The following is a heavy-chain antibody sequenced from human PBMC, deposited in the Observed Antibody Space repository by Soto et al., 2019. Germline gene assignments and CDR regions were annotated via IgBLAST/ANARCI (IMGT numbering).Heavy chain of an antibody. CDR3: VKDSYADFHRVLSTAEYFFDY. CDR2: ITWNSGKI. CDR1: GFTFDDYA. J-gene: IGHJ4*01. Sequence: GGSLRLSCTASGFTFDDYAMHWVRQGPGRGLEWVSGITWNSGKIAYADSVKGRFTIARDDDNNSLYLQMNSLRPEDTALYYCVKDSYADFHRVLSTAEYFFDYWGHGTQVTVSS. D-gene: IGHD2-15*01. V-gene: IGHV3-9*01.